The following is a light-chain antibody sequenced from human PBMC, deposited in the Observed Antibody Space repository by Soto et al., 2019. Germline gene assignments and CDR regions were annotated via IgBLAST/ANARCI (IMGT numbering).Light chain of an antibody. Sequence: EFVLTPSPGTLSLSPGERATLSCRASQTVIHNYLAWHQQKPGQTPRLLVYGASNRATGIPDRFSGSGSGTDFTLTISSLQSEDFAVYYCQHYSNWPPITFGQGTRLEIK. CDR1: QTVIHNY. V-gene: IGKV3D-20*02. CDR3: QHYSNWPPIT. CDR2: GAS. J-gene: IGKJ5*01.